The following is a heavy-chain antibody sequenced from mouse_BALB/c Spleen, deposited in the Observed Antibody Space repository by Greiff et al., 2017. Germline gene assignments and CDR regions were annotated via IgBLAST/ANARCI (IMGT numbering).Heavy chain of an antibody. V-gene: IGHV4-1*02. D-gene: IGHD1-2*01. CDR1: GFDFSRYW. CDR2: INPDSSTI. Sequence: EVKVIESGGGLVQPGGSLKLSCAASGFDFSRYWMSWVRQAPGKGLEWIGEINPDSSTINYTPSLKDKFIISRDNAKNTLYLQMSKVRSEDTALYYCARLLRLPHYYAMDYWGQGTSVTVSS. J-gene: IGHJ4*01. CDR3: ARLLRLPHYYAMDY.